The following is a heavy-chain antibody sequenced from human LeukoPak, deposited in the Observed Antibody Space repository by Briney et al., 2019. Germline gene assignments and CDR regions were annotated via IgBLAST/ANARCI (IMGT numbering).Heavy chain of an antibody. CDR3: VKVRGRARVGYFDY. J-gene: IGHJ4*02. CDR2: ISGSGGTI. D-gene: IGHD1-26*01. CDR1: GLTFRDYG. Sequence: GGSLRLSCAASGLTFRDYGINWVRQAPGKGLEWVSYISGSGGTIYYADSVRGRFTISRDNAKNTLYLQMNSLRVEDTAIYYCVKVRGRARVGYFDYWGQGTLVTVSS. V-gene: IGHV3-48*03.